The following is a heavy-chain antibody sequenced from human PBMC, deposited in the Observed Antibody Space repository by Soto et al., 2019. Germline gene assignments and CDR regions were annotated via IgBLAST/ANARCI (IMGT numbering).Heavy chain of an antibody. CDR2: FNWNGGST. D-gene: IGHD6-19*01. CDR3: ARDRAVAGFVWFDP. V-gene: IGHV3-20*01. Sequence: EVQLVESGGGVVRPGGSLRLSCAASGFTFGDYGMSWVRQAPGKGLEWVSGFNWNGGSTVYADSVKGRFTISRDNAKNSLYLQMNRLRAEDTALYHCARDRAVAGFVWFDPWGQGTLVNVSS. CDR1: GFTFGDYG. J-gene: IGHJ5*02.